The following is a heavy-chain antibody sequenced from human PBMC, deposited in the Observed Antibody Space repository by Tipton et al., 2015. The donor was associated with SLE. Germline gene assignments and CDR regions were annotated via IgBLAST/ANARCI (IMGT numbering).Heavy chain of an antibody. V-gene: IGHV4-59*02. Sequence: LRLSCTVSGASVSSFCWNWIRQSPGKGLEWIACVCNSVSTNYDPSLKSRGTISVDTSKNQFSLKMRSVTAADTAVYFCARGYCSDGVCYGFGFFDYWGQGNLVTVSS. D-gene: IGHD2-8*01. J-gene: IGHJ4*02. CDR2: VCNSVST. CDR3: ARGYCSDGVCYGFGFFDY. CDR1: GASVSSFC.